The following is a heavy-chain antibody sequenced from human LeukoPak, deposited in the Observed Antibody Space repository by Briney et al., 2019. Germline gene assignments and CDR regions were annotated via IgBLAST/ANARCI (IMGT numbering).Heavy chain of an antibody. CDR3: ARDVFRTNTDSRAIEGFDS. V-gene: IGHV3-21*01. D-gene: IGHD1/OR15-1a*01. CDR2: ISSSSTYI. CDR1: GFTFSSYS. Sequence: GGSLRLSCAASGFTFSSYSMNWVRQAPGKGLEWVSSISSSSTYIYYADSVKGRFTISRDNAKNSLYLQMNSLRAEDTAVYYCARDVFRTNTDSRAIEGFDSWGQGTLVTVSS. J-gene: IGHJ4*02.